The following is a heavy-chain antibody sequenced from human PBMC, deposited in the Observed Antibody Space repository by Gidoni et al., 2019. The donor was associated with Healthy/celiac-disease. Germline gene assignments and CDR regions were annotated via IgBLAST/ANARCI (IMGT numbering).Heavy chain of an antibody. CDR3: ARGRGGGYDY. D-gene: IGHD2-15*01. Sequence: QVQLQQWVAGLLKPSETLSLTCAVYGGSFSGYYWSWIRQPPGKGLEWIGEINHSGSTNYNPSLKSRVTISVDTSKNQFSLKLSSVTAADTAVYYCARGRGGGYDYWGQGTLVTVSS. CDR2: INHSGST. CDR1: GGSFSGYY. J-gene: IGHJ4*02. V-gene: IGHV4-34*01.